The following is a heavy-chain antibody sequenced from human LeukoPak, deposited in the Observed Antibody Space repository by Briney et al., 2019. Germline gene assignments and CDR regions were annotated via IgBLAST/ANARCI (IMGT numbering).Heavy chain of an antibody. D-gene: IGHD1-26*01. Sequence: SETLSLTCTVSGGSISSYYWSWIRQPAGKGLEWIGRIYTSGSTNYNPSLKSRVTISVDTSKDQFSLKLSSVTAADTAVYYCARATYSGSYYWFDPWGQGTLVTVSS. J-gene: IGHJ5*02. CDR2: IYTSGST. V-gene: IGHV4-4*07. CDR1: GGSISSYY. CDR3: ARATYSGSYYWFDP.